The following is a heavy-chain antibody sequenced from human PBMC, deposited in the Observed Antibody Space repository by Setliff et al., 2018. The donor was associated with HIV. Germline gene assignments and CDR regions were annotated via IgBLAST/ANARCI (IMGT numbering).Heavy chain of an antibody. CDR1: GGSINSGSHY. J-gene: IGHJ6*02. CDR3: ARGVAVTAIHAYYYGLDV. D-gene: IGHD2-21*02. Sequence: PSETLSLTCTVSGGSINSGSHYWSWIRQPAGKGLEWIGRFYSSRSNSYNPSLKSRVTISVDTSKNQFSLRLSSVTAADTAVYYCARGVAVTAIHAYYYGLDVWGQVTTVTVSS. V-gene: IGHV4-61*02. CDR2: FYSSRSN.